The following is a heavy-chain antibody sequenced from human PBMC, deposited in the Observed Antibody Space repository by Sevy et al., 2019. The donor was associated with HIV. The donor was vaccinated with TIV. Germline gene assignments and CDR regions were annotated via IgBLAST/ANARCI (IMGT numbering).Heavy chain of an antibody. D-gene: IGHD6-6*01. Sequence: GGSLRLSCSASGFTFSSYAMHWVRQAPGKGLEYVSAISSNGGSTYYADSVKGRFTISRDNSKNTLYLQMNSLRAEDTAVYYCARESGAPPRYYYYYGMDVWGQGTTVTVSS. J-gene: IGHJ6*02. CDR2: ISSNGGST. CDR1: GFTFSSYA. V-gene: IGHV3-64*04. CDR3: ARESGAPPRYYYYYGMDV.